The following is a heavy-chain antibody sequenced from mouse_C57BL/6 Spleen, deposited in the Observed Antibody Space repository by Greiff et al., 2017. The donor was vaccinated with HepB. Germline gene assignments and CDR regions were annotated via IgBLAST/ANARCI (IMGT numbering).Heavy chain of an antibody. D-gene: IGHD1-1*01. V-gene: IGHV1-5*01. J-gene: IGHJ3*01. Sequence: VHVKQSGTVLARPGASVKMSCKTSGYTFTSYWMHWVKQRPGQGLEWIGAIYPGNSDTSYNQKFKGKAKLTAVTSASTAYMELSSLTNEDSAVYYCTRSDYGSSYPFAYWGQGTLVTVSA. CDR1: GYTFTSYW. CDR3: TRSDYGSSYPFAY. CDR2: IYPGNSDT.